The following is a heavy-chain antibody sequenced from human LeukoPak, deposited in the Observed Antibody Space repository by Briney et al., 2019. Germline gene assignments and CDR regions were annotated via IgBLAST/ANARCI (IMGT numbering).Heavy chain of an antibody. Sequence: GGSLRLSCSASGFFFSNYDMHWVRQAPGKGLEYVSAINNNGGRTYYADSVKGRFTVSRDNPKNTLYLQMSSLRAEDTAVYYCVKMYDGYWGQGTLVTVSS. CDR1: GFFFSNYD. D-gene: IGHD3-3*01. CDR2: INNNGGRT. CDR3: VKMYDGY. J-gene: IGHJ4*02. V-gene: IGHV3-64D*06.